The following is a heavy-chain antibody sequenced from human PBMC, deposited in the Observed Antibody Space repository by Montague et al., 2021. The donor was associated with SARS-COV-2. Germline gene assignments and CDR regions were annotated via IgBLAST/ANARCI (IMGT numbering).Heavy chain of an antibody. CDR3: ARAGEDYYYGSSGFLY. V-gene: IGHV3-48*03. CDR2: ISSSGDTK. J-gene: IGHJ4*02. D-gene: IGHD3-22*01. Sequence: SLRLSCAASGFIFSSYEMNWVRQAPGKGLEWVSYISSSGDTKYYADSVKGRFTISRDNAKNSLYLLMSSLRAEDTAVYYCARAGEDYYYGSSGFLYWGQGILVTVSS. CDR1: GFIFSSYE.